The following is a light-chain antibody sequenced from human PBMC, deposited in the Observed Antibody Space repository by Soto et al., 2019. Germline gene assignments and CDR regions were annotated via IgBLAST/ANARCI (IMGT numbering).Light chain of an antibody. V-gene: IGKV1-5*01. CDR3: QVYNNFSALT. CDR1: QSVSTW. Sequence: DIQMTQSPSTLSASVGDRVTISCRASQSVSTWLAWYQQKPGKAPKLLIYDASALESGVPSRFSGSGSGTEFTLTISSLQPDDFATYYCQVYNNFSALTFGGGTKVDIK. CDR2: DAS. J-gene: IGKJ4*01.